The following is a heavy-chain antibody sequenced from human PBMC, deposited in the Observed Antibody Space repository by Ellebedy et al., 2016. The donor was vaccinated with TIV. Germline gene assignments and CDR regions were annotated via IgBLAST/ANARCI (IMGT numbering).Heavy chain of an antibody. J-gene: IGHJ5*02. D-gene: IGHD2-2*01. Sequence: ASVKVSCXASGYTFTSYGISWVRQAPGQGLEWMGWISAYNGNTNYAQKLQGRVTMTTDTSTSTAYMELSSLRSEDTAVYYCASPVAAMQVNWFDPWGQGTLVTVSS. V-gene: IGHV1-18*01. CDR2: ISAYNGNT. CDR3: ASPVAAMQVNWFDP. CDR1: GYTFTSYG.